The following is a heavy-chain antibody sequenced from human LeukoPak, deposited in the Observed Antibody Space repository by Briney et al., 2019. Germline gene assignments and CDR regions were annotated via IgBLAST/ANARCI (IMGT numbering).Heavy chain of an antibody. D-gene: IGHD6-13*01. V-gene: IGHV4-61*01. Sequence: SETLSLTCTVSGGSISSGTYYWSWIRQPPGKGLEWIGYISHSGSTYYNPSLKSRITISVDTSKNQFSLKLSSVTAADTAVYYCAREGASSSWSAGAFDIWGQGTMVTVSS. CDR1: GGSISSGTYY. CDR2: ISHSGST. J-gene: IGHJ3*02. CDR3: AREGASSSWSAGAFDI.